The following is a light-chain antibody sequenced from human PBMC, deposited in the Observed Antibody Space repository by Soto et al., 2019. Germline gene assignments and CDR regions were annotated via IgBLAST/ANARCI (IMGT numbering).Light chain of an antibody. J-gene: IGLJ1*01. CDR1: SSNLGDRA. V-gene: IGLV1-44*01. Sequence: QSALTQPPSASGTPGQRVTISCSTSSSNLGDRAVNWCQHVPGTAPKLLIYSYNQRPSGVPDRFSGSKSGTSASLAISGLQSEDEADYYCAAWDDSLNGHVFGTGTKVTVL. CDR3: AAWDDSLNGHV. CDR2: SYN.